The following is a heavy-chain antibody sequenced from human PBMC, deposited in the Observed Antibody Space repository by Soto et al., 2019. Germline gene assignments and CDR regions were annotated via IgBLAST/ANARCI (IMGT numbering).Heavy chain of an antibody. CDR1: GFTFSNSW. D-gene: IGHD2-2*01. Sequence: RLSCTVSGFTFSNSWMTWFRQAPVEGLEWVGRIKSKTGDGTTDYAAPVKGRFTISRDDSRNTLYLQMNSLKTEDTAVYYCTTDSSSWAYYYYYGMDVWGQGTTVTVSS. CDR3: TTDSSSWAYYYYYGMDV. J-gene: IGHJ6*02. CDR2: IKSKTGDGTT. V-gene: IGHV3-15*01.